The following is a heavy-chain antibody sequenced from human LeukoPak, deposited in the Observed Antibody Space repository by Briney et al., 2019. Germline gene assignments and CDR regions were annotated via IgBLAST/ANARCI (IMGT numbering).Heavy chain of an antibody. CDR3: ARDRSTVAGIDY. CDR1: GFPFSDYS. CDR2: IGISSGNT. V-gene: IGHV3-48*04. Sequence: PGGSLRLSCAASGFPFSDYSMNWVRQDPGKGLEWISYIGISSGNTKYADSVEGRFTIFRDNAENSLYLQMNSLRAEDTAVYYCARDRSTVAGIDYWGQGTLVTVSS. J-gene: IGHJ4*02. D-gene: IGHD6-19*01.